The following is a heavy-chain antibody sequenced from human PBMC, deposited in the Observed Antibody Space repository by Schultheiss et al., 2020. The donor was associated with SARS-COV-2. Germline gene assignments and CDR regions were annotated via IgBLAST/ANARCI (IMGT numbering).Heavy chain of an antibody. CDR3: ARDRSGWFRY. CDR1: GGSISSYY. CDR2: IYYSGST. V-gene: IGHV4-59*12. D-gene: IGHD6-19*01. Sequence: SQTLSLTCTVSGGSISSYYWSWIRQPPGKGLEWIGYIYYSGSTYYNPSLKSRVTISVDTSKNQFSLKLSSVTAADTAVYYCARDRSGWFRYWGQGTLVTVSS. J-gene: IGHJ4*02.